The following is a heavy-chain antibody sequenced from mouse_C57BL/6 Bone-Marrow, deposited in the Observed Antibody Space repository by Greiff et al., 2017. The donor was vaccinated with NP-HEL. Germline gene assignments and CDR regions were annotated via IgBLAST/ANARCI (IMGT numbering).Heavy chain of an antibody. CDR1: GYTFTEYT. J-gene: IGHJ4*01. D-gene: IGHD1-1*01. V-gene: IGHV1-62-2*01. Sequence: VQLQQSGAELVKPGASVKLSCTASGYTFTEYTIHWVKQRSGQGLEWIGWFYPGGGSTKYNEKFKDKATLTADTSSSTVYKELSRLTSEDAAVYCCARHGIYGRLMDYWGQGTSVTVAS. CDR3: ARHGIYGRLMDY. CDR2: FYPGGGST.